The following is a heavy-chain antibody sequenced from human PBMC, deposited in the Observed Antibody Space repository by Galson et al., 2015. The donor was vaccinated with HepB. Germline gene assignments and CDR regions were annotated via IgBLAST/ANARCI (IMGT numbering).Heavy chain of an antibody. CDR1: GLNFDTYW. D-gene: IGHD3-22*01. Sequence: SLRLSCAASGLNFDTYWMSWVRQASGKGLAWVANINQDGSERYYVDSVKGRFTISRDNAKNSLYLQIDSLRAEDTAVYYCARALGFYYDSSGYLEYWGQGTRVTVSS. CDR2: INQDGSER. V-gene: IGHV3-7*03. J-gene: IGHJ4*02. CDR3: ARALGFYYDSSGYLEY.